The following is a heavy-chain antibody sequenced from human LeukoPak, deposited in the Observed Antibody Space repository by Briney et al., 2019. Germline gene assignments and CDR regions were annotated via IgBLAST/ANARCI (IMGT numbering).Heavy chain of an antibody. CDR2: IYYSGST. J-gene: IGHJ5*02. Sequence: SETLSLTCTVSGGSISSSSYYWGWIRQPPGKGLEWIGSIYYSGSTYYNPSLKSRVTISVDTSKNQFSLKLSSVTAADTAVYYCARDLDYGDYVRGIWFDPWGQGTLVTVSS. CDR3: ARDLDYGDYVRGIWFDP. CDR1: GGSISSSSYY. D-gene: IGHD4-17*01. V-gene: IGHV4-39*07.